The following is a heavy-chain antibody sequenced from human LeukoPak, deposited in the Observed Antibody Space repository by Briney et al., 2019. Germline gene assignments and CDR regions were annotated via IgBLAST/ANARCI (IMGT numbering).Heavy chain of an antibody. CDR1: GGSFSDNY. J-gene: IGHJ5*02. V-gene: IGHV4-34*01. CDR2: INHSGSI. Sequence: SETLSLTCAVYGGSFSDNYWSWIRQSPGKGLEWIGEINHSGSINYNPSLKSRITISVDTSKNQFSLRLSSVTAADTAVYYCARGADSSSWCWLDAWGQGTLVTVSS. CDR3: ARGADSSSWCWLDA. D-gene: IGHD6-13*01.